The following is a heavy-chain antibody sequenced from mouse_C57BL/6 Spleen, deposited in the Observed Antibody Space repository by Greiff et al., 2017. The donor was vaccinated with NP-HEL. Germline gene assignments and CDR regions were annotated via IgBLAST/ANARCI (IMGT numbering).Heavy chain of an antibody. CDR3: ARGEYYGSRYWYFDV. Sequence: EVQLQQSGPELVKPGASVKMSCKASGYTFTDYNMHWVKQSHGKSLEWIGYINPNNGGTSYNQKFKGKATLTVNKSSSTAYMELRSLTSEDSAVYYCARGEYYGSRYWYFDVWGTGTTVTVSS. J-gene: IGHJ1*03. CDR1: GYTFTDYN. V-gene: IGHV1-22*01. D-gene: IGHD1-1*01. CDR2: INPNNGGT.